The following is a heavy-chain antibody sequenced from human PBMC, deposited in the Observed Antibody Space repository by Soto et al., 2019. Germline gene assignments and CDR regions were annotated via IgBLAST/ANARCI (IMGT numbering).Heavy chain of an antibody. CDR3: ARGLGLTMVRGVIHVYYYGMDV. Sequence: KTSETLSLTCAVYGGSFSGYYWSWIRQPPGKGLEWIGEINHSGSTNYNPSLKSRVTISVDTSKNQFSLKLSSVTAADTAVYYCARGLGLTMVRGVIHVYYYGMDVWGQGTTVTVSS. J-gene: IGHJ6*02. CDR2: INHSGST. CDR1: GGSFSGYY. V-gene: IGHV4-34*01. D-gene: IGHD3-10*01.